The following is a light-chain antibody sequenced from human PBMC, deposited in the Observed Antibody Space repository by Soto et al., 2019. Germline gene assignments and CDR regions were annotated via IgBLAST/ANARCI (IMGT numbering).Light chain of an antibody. V-gene: IGKV3-11*01. CDR2: DAS. Sequence: EIVLTQSPATLSLSPGERATLSCRAGQSVNDYLAWYQQRPGQAPRLLIYDASNRATGIPARFSGSGSGTDFTLTISSLEPEDFAVYYCQQYGSSPRTFGQGTKVEI. CDR3: QQYGSSPRT. J-gene: IGKJ1*01. CDR1: QSVNDY.